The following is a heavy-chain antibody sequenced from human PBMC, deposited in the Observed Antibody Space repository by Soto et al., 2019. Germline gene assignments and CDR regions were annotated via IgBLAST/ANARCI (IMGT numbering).Heavy chain of an antibody. J-gene: IGHJ3*02. V-gene: IGHV3-23*01. CDR1: GFTFSSYA. Sequence: GGSLRLSCAASGFTFSSYAMSWVRQAPGKGLEWVSAISGSGGSTYYADSVKGRFTISRDNSKNTLYLQMNSLRAEDTAVYYCAKERYDILTGPPDAFDIWGQGTMVTVSS. D-gene: IGHD3-9*01. CDR3: AKERYDILTGPPDAFDI. CDR2: ISGSGGST.